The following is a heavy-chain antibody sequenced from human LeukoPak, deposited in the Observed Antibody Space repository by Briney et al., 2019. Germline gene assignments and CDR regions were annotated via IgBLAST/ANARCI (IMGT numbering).Heavy chain of an antibody. D-gene: IGHD5-24*01. V-gene: IGHV3-30*18. CDR3: AQSMATILGTYFHY. CDR1: GFTFSSYG. Sequence: PGGSLRLSCAASGFTFSSYGMRWVRQAPGTGLEWVAVISYDGSDKYYADSVKGRFTISRDNSKSTLYLQMNSLRTEDTAVYYCAQSMATILGTYFHYWGQGTLVTVSS. CDR2: ISYDGSDK. J-gene: IGHJ4*02.